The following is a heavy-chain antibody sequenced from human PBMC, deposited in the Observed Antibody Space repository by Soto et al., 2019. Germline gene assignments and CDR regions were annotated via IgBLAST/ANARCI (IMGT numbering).Heavy chain of an antibody. Sequence: EVQLLESGGGLVQPGGSLRLSCAAAGFTFSIYAMSWVRQAPGKGLEWVSAISGSGGSTYYAGSVKGRFTISRDNSKNTLYLQMNRLRDLDTAEDYCTKATKGGAATINRDCGGQGTMVTVSA. CDR1: GFTFSIYA. D-gene: IGHD6-13*01. J-gene: IGHJ4*02. CDR2: ISGSGGST. V-gene: IGHV3-23*01. CDR3: TKATKGGAATINRDC.